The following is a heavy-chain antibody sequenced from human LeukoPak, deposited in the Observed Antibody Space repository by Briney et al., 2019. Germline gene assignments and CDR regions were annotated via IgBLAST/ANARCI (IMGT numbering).Heavy chain of an antibody. V-gene: IGHV4-31*03. Sequence: SETLSLTCTVSGGSISSGGYYWSWLRQHPGKGWEWSGYIYYGGTTYYTPSLKSRVTISVDTSKNQFSLKLSSVTAADTAVYYCARLKDVRVPNMDVWGKGTTVTVSS. CDR1: GGSISSGGYY. CDR2: IYYGGTT. J-gene: IGHJ6*03. CDR3: ARLKDVRVPNMDV. D-gene: IGHD4/OR15-4a*01.